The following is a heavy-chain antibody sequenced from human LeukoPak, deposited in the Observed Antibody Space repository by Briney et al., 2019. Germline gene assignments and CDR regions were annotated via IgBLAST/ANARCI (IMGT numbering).Heavy chain of an antibody. Sequence: SETLSLTCTVSGGSISSYYWSWIRQPTGKGLEWIGYIYYSGSTNYNPSLKSRVTISVDTSKNQFSLKLSSVTAADTAVYYCAGGLYDSSGYYPTSSPFDYWGQGTLVTVSS. J-gene: IGHJ4*02. V-gene: IGHV4-59*01. CDR3: AGGLYDSSGYYPTSSPFDY. CDR1: GGSISSYY. D-gene: IGHD3-22*01. CDR2: IYYSGST.